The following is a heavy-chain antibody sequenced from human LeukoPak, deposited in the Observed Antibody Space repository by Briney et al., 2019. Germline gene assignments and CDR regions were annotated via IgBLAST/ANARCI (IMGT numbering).Heavy chain of an antibody. D-gene: IGHD3-22*01. CDR2: ITSSSSTI. CDR3: AKVAYFDINRGAFDY. Sequence: GGSLRLSCAASGFTLSSYTMNWVRQAPGKGLEWVSYITSSSSTIYYADSVKGRFTISRDNSKNTLYLQMNSLRAGDTAVYYCAKVAYFDINRGAFDYWGQGTLVTASS. V-gene: IGHV3-48*01. J-gene: IGHJ4*02. CDR1: GFTLSSYT.